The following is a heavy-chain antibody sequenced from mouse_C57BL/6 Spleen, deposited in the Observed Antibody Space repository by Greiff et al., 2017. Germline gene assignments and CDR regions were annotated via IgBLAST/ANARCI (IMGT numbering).Heavy chain of an antibody. D-gene: IGHD1-1*01. CDR2: ISDGGSYT. CDR1: GFTFSSYA. V-gene: IGHV5-4*01. Sequence: EVKLMESGGGLVKPGGSLKLSCAASGFTFSSYAMSWVRQTPDKRLEWVATISDGGSYTYYPDNVKGRFTISRDNAKNNLYLQMSHLKSEDTAMYYCARDHGSSPFDYWGQGTTLTVSS. CDR3: ARDHGSSPFDY. J-gene: IGHJ2*01.